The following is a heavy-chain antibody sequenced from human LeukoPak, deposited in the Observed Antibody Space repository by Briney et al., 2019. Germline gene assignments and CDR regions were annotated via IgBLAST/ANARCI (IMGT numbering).Heavy chain of an antibody. D-gene: IGHD3-10*01. CDR1: GGSISSFY. V-gene: IGHV4-59*08. CDR2: IYYTGST. J-gene: IGHJ4*02. Sequence: PSETLSLTCTVSGGSISSFYWSWIRQPPGKGLEWIGYIYYTGSTNYNPSLKSRLTISVDVSKNQFSLKLSSVTATDTAVYYCAQIKGGDYYGSGTYNGVDYWGQGTLVTVSS. CDR3: AQIKGGDYYGSGTYNGVDY.